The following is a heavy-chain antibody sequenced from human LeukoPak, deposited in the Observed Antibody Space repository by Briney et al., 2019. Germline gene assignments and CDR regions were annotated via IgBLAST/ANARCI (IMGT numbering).Heavy chain of an antibody. CDR3: ARDCSSSSCYYYP. CDR2: ISAYNGNT. CDR1: GYTFTSYG. Sequence: ASVKVSCKASGYTFTSYGISWVRQAPGQGLEWMGWISAYNGNTDYAQNFQGRVTMTTDTSTTTAYMELGSLRSDDTAVYYCARDCSSSSCYYYPWGQGTLVTVSS. V-gene: IGHV1-18*01. J-gene: IGHJ5*02. D-gene: IGHD2-2*01.